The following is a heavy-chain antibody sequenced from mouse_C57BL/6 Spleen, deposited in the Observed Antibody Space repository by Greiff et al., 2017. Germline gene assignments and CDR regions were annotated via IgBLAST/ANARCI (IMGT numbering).Heavy chain of an antibody. D-gene: IGHD2-1*01. CDR2: LDPGNGDT. V-gene: IGHV14-4*01. Sequence: VQLKESGAELVRPGASVKLSCTASGFTITDDYMHWVKQRPEQGLEWIGWLDPGNGDTEYASKFQGKATITADTSSNTAYLQLSSLTSEDTAGYRCTKGNPWFAYWGQGTLVTVSA. J-gene: IGHJ3*01. CDR3: TKGNPWFAY. CDR1: GFTITDDY.